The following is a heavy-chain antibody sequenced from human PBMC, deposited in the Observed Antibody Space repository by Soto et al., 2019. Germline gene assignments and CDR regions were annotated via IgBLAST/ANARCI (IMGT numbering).Heavy chain of an antibody. Sequence: HPGGSLRLSCAASGFTFSSYGMHWVRQAPGKGLEWVAVIWYDGSNKYYADSVKGRFTISRDNSKNTLYLQMNSLGAEDTAVYYCARDSSRYDTLTGYYDAWGQGTLVTVSS. CDR3: ARDSSRYDTLTGYYDA. J-gene: IGHJ5*02. CDR1: GFTFSSYG. CDR2: IWYDGSNK. D-gene: IGHD3-9*01. V-gene: IGHV3-33*01.